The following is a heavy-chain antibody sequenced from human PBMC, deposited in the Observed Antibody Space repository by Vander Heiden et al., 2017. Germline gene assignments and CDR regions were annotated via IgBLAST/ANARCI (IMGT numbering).Heavy chain of an antibody. CDR3: ASGSYYGMDV. CDR2: VSADGGTT. Sequence: EAQLLESGGAIVQPGGSLRLSCAASGFPFSSFVMSWVRQAPGKGLEWVSSVSADGGTTYYADSVKGRFTISRDNSKNRLYLDVNSLGAEDTAVYFAASGSYYGMDVWGRGTTVSVSS. D-gene: IGHD5-12*01. V-gene: IGHV3-23*01. J-gene: IGHJ6*02. CDR1: GFPFSSFV.